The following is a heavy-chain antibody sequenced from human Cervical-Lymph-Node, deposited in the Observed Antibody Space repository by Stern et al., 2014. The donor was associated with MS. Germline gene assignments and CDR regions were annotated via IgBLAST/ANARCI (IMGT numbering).Heavy chain of an antibody. D-gene: IGHD5/OR15-5a*01. CDR2: VYSNGCI. CDR3: ARHSVGVKEFDS. V-gene: IGHV4-59*01. CDR1: GGSLRTFS. J-gene: IGHJ4*02. Sequence: VQLVESDPGLVKPSETLCLTCTVSGGSLRTFSWSWIRQHPGRGLEWIDCVYSNGCITYTPSLKIRVTMSVDTSKSQLSLRLHSVTAADTAVYYCARHSVGVKEFDSWGQVTLVTVSS.